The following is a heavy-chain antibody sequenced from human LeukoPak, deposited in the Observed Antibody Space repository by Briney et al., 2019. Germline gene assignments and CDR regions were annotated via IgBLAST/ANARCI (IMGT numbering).Heavy chain of an antibody. D-gene: IGHD3-10*01. V-gene: IGHV4-31*03. CDR1: GGSISSGGYY. Sequence: SETLSLTCTVSGGSISSGGYYWSWIRQHPGKGLEWIGYIYYSGSTYYNPSLKSRVTISVDTSKNQFSLKLSSVTAADTAVYYCARAFGGSPYYYYGMDVWGQGTTVTVSS. J-gene: IGHJ6*02. CDR2: IYYSGST. CDR3: ARAFGGSPYYYYGMDV.